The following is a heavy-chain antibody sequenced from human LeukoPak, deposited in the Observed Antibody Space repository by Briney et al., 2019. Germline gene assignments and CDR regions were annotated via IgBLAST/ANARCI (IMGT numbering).Heavy chain of an antibody. J-gene: IGHJ4*02. CDR1: GGSNSSSSYY. CDR2: IYYSGST. CDR3: ARVSGSYFSYFDY. D-gene: IGHD1-26*01. Sequence: SETLSLTCTVSGGSNSSSSYYWGWIRQPPGKGLEWIGSIYYSGSTYYNPSLKSRVTISVDTSKNQFSLKLSSVTAADTAVYYCARVSGSYFSYFDYWGQGTLVTVSS. V-gene: IGHV4-39*01.